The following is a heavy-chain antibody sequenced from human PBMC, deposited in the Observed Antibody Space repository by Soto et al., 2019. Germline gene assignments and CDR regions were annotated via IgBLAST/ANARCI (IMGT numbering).Heavy chain of an antibody. Sequence: SETLSLTCTVSGGSISSSSYYWGWIRQPPGKGLEWIGSIYYRGSTYYNPSLKSRVTISVDTSKNQFSLKLSSVTAADTAVYYCARRVNGYYDSRFDFWGQGTLVTVSS. CDR1: GGSISSSSYY. J-gene: IGHJ4*02. V-gene: IGHV4-39*01. D-gene: IGHD3-22*01. CDR2: IYYRGST. CDR3: ARRVNGYYDSRFDF.